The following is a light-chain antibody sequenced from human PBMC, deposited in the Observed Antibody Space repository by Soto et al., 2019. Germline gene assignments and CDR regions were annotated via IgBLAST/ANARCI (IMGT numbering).Light chain of an antibody. CDR3: QQYGRSPPMT. CDR2: GAS. V-gene: IGKV3-20*01. Sequence: EVVLTQSPVTLSLSPGERATLSCRASQSFRGLLAWYQQKPGQAPRLLIYGASTRATGIPDRFSGSGSGTDFTLTISRLEPEDFAVYYCQQYGRSPPMTFGQGTRLEIK. CDR1: QSFRGL. J-gene: IGKJ5*01.